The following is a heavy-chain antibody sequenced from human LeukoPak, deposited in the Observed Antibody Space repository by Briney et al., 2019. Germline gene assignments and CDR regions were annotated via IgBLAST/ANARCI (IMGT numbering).Heavy chain of an antibody. D-gene: IGHD4/OR15-4a*01. CDR1: GFTFSSYA. CDR2: IVDTGDGT. J-gene: IGHJ6*03. V-gene: IGHV3-23*01. CDR3: AKERGHPLPNYHMDV. Sequence: KAGGSLRLSCAASGFTFSSYAMSWVRQAPGKGLEWVSTIVDTGDGTFYADSVRGRFTISSDSSKNTLYLQMNSLRADDRAVYYCAKERGHPLPNYHMDVWGKGTTVTVSS.